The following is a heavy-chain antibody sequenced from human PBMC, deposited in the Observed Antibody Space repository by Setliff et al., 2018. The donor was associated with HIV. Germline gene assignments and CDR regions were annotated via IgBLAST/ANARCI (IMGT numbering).Heavy chain of an antibody. D-gene: IGHD3-10*01. CDR1: GGSISSHY. CDR3: ARVEATVRGATYGMDV. V-gene: IGHV4-59*11. Sequence: PSETVSLTCTVSGGSISSHYWSWIRQAPGKGLEWIGTMYFSGNARNSPSLKSRVTISVDTSKNQLSLNLTSVTAADTAVYYCARVEATVRGATYGMDVWGQGTTVTVSS. CDR2: MYFSGNA. J-gene: IGHJ6*02.